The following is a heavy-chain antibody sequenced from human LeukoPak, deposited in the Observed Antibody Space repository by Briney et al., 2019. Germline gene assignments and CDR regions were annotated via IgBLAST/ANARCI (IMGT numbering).Heavy chain of an antibody. CDR2: ISAYNGNT. V-gene: IGHV1-18*01. CDR1: GYTFTSYG. J-gene: IGHJ4*02. CDR3: ARMGPDVLRYFEWFPFVDY. Sequence: GASVKVSCKASGYTFTSYGISWVRQAPGQGLEWMGWISAYNGNTNYAQKLQGRVTMTTETSTRTAYMELSSLRSDDTAVYYCARMGPDVLRYFEWFPFVDYWGPGTLVTVSS. D-gene: IGHD3-9*01.